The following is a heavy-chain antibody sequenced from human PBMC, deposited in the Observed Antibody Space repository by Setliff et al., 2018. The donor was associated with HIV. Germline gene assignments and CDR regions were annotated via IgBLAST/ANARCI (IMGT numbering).Heavy chain of an antibody. CDR1: GYTFSSYD. CDR2: MNPNSGNI. J-gene: IGHJ6*03. D-gene: IGHD3-22*01. Sequence: ASVKVSCKASGYTFSSYDINWVRQATGQGLEWMGWMNPNSGNIGYAQKFQGRVTMTRDTSIGTAYMELNNLKFEDTAVYYCARARRDSYDRGRRNHYYIDVWGKGTPVTVSS. CDR3: ARARRDSYDRGRRNHYYIDV. V-gene: IGHV1-8*02.